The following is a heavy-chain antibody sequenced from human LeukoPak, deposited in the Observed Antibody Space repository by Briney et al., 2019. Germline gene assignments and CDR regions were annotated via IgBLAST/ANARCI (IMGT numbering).Heavy chain of an antibody. J-gene: IGHJ6*03. CDR1: GYTFTDYY. Sequence: ASVKVSCKVSGYTFTDYYMHWVQQAPGKGLEWMGLVDPEDGETMYAEKFQGRVTITADTSTDTAYMELSSLRSEDTAVYYCATLRFLEWFSYYYYMDVWGKGTTVTVSS. CDR2: VDPEDGET. V-gene: IGHV1-69-2*01. D-gene: IGHD3-3*01. CDR3: ATLRFLEWFSYYYYMDV.